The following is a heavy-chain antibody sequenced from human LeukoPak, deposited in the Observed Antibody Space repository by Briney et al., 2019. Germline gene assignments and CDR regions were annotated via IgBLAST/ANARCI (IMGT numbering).Heavy chain of an antibody. V-gene: IGHV1-18*01. Sequence: GASVKVSCKASGYTFTSYGIGWVRQAPGQGLEWMGWISAYNGNTNYAQKLQGRVTVTTDTSTSIAYMELRSLRSDDTAVYYCARGVGIYRPYYMDVWGKGTTVTISS. D-gene: IGHD5-12*01. CDR2: ISAYNGNT. J-gene: IGHJ6*03. CDR3: ARGVGIYRPYYMDV. CDR1: GYTFTSYG.